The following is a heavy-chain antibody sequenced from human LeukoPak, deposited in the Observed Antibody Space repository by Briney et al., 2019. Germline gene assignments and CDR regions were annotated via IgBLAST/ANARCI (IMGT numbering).Heavy chain of an antibody. V-gene: IGHV4-31*03. D-gene: IGHD4-17*01. CDR1: GGSISSGGSY. J-gene: IGHJ5*02. Sequence: SQTLSLTCTVSGGSISSGGSYWSWIRQHPGKGLEWIGYIFYSGSTYYNPSLESRVTISVDTSKNQFSLRLSSVTAADTAVYYCARYGYGDYAGNWFDPWGQGTLVTVPS. CDR3: ARYGYGDYAGNWFDP. CDR2: IFYSGST.